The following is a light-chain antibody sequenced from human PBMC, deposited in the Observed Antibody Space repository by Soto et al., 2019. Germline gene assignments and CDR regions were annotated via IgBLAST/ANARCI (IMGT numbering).Light chain of an antibody. Sequence: DIQMTQSPSSLSASVGDRVTMTCRASQGIQNYLAWFQQKPGTAPKSLIFAASSLQSGVPSRFGGSGSGTEFILTISSLQPEDFATYYCQQYDNLPLTFGGGTKVEIK. CDR1: QGIQNY. V-gene: IGKV1-16*01. J-gene: IGKJ4*01. CDR3: QQYDNLPLT. CDR2: AAS.